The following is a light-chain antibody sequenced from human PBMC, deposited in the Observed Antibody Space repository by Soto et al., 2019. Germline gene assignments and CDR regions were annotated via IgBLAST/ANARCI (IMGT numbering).Light chain of an antibody. CDR2: GAS. J-gene: IGKJ3*01. Sequence: EIVLTQSPGTLSLSPGERATLSCRASQTITSRYVAWYQQKLDQAPRLLIYGASNRATGIPDRFSGSGSGTDFTLTINSLEPEAFAVYYCQQYDNSPPTFGTGTTVDIQ. CDR3: QQYDNSPPT. V-gene: IGKV3-20*01. CDR1: QTITSRY.